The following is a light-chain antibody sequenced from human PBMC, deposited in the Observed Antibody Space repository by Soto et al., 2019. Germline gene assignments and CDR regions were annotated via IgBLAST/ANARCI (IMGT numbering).Light chain of an antibody. Sequence: DIQMTQSPSSLSASVGDRVTITCKASQDINKHLNWYQQKPGKAPKLLIYDASNLETAVPSRFSGSGFGTEFTFTINRLQAEDFATYYCQQYHDLPPITFGPGTKVDVK. CDR1: QDINKH. CDR3: QQYHDLPPIT. J-gene: IGKJ3*01. CDR2: DAS. V-gene: IGKV1-33*01.